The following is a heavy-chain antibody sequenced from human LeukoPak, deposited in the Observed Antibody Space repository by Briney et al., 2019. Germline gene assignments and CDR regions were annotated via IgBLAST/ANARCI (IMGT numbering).Heavy chain of an antibody. J-gene: IGHJ4*02. CDR1: GGTFSSYA. D-gene: IGHD3-3*01. CDR2: IIPIFGTA. CDR3: ARSPWMSGYYPEDY. Sequence: ASVKVSCKASGGTFSSYAISWVRQAPGQGLEWMGGIIPIFGTANYAQKFQGRVTITADESTSTAYMELSNLRSEDTAVYYCARSPWMSGYYPEDYWGQGTLVTVSS. V-gene: IGHV1-69*01.